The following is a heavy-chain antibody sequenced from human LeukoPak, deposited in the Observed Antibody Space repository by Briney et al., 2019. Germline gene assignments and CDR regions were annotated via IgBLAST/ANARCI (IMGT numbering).Heavy chain of an antibody. V-gene: IGHV4-39*07. CDR3: ARRRSSTRWYDY. CDR2: IFYDGDT. J-gene: IGHJ4*02. D-gene: IGHD2-2*01. Sequence: PSETLSLTCTASGGSLNNYTYYWSWIRQPPGKGLEWIGSIFYDGDTYYNPSLKSRISISIDTSQNQFSLRVRSVTAADTAVYYCARRRSSTRWYDYWGQGTLVTVSS. CDR1: GGSLNNYTYY.